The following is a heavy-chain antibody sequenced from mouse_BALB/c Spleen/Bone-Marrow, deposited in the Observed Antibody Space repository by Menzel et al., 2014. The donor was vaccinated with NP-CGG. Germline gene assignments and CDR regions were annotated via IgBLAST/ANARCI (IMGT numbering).Heavy chain of an antibody. CDR2: NDNT. Sequence: NDNTKYDPNFQGKATITADTSSNTAYLQLSSLTSEDTAVYYCARFRATGNHLYSTDYWGQGTSVTVSS. V-gene: IGHV14-3*02. J-gene: IGHJ4*01. D-gene: IGHD3-1*01. CDR3: ARFRATGNHLYSTDY.